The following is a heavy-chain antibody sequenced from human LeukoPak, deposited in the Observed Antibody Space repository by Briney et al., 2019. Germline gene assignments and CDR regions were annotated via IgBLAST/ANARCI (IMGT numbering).Heavy chain of an antibody. CDR1: GGSISSYY. D-gene: IGHD3-3*01. Sequence: SETLSLTCTVSGGSISSYYWSWIRQPAGKGLEWIGRIYTSGSTNYNPSLKSRVTMSVDTSKNQFSLKLSSVTAADTAVYYCARDRAPYDFWSGYLNYYYMDVWGEGTTVTVSS. CDR3: ARDRAPYDFWSGYLNYYYMDV. CDR2: IYTSGST. V-gene: IGHV4-4*07. J-gene: IGHJ6*03.